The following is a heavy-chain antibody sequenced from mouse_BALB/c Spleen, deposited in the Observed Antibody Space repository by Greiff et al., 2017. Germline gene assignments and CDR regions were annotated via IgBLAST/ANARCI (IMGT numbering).Heavy chain of an antibody. CDR1: GYTFTDYY. Sequence: VQLQQSGPELVKPGASVKMSCKASGYTFTDYYMDLVKQSHGESFEWIGRVNPYNGGTSYNQKFKGKATLTVDKSSSTAYMELNSLTSEDSAVYYCARNYYGKPFDYWGQGTTLTVAS. V-gene: IGHV1-19*01. CDR2: VNPYNGGT. CDR3: ARNYYGKPFDY. J-gene: IGHJ2*01. D-gene: IGHD2-1*01.